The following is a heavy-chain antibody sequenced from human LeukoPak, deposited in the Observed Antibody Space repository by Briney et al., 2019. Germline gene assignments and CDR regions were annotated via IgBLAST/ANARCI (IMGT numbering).Heavy chain of an antibody. CDR2: ISSSGSTI. V-gene: IGHV3-48*03. CDR1: GVIFSSYD. D-gene: IGHD5-24*01. CDR3: ASSLTPGDGYNSRPFDY. J-gene: IGHJ4*02. Sequence: GGSLRLSCAASGVIFSSYDMNWVRQAPGKGLEWVSYISSSGSTIYCADSVKGRFTISRDNAKNSLHLQMNSLRAEDTAVYYCASSLTPGDGYNSRPFDYWGQGTLVTVSS.